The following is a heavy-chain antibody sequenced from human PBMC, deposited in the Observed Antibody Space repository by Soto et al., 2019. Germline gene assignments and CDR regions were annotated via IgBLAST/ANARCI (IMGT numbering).Heavy chain of an antibody. V-gene: IGHV1-69*01. J-gene: IGHJ6*02. CDR1: GGTFSSYA. CDR3: SRARRYCSGGSCYSAVYYYYYYGMDV. Sequence: QVPLVQSGAEVKKPGSSVKVSCKASGGTFSSYAISWVRQAPGQGLEWMGGIIPIFGTANYAQKFQGRVTITADESTTTAYRELRSMRSEDTAVFYCSRARRYCSGGSCYSAVYYYYYYGMDVWGQGTTVTVSS. CDR2: IIPIFGTA. D-gene: IGHD2-15*01.